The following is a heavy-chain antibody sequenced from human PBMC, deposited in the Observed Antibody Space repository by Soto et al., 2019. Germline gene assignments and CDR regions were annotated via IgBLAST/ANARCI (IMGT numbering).Heavy chain of an antibody. CDR3: ARVSGWLGSSVPYYYYGMDV. CDR2: TSAYNGNT. J-gene: IGHJ6*02. CDR1: GYTFTSYG. D-gene: IGHD6-19*01. Sequence: QVQLVQSGAEVKKPGASVKVSCRPSGYTFTSYGIGGGRRPPGQGLEWWGGTSAYNGNTNYAQKLQGRVTMTTDTSTSTAYMELRSLRSDDTAVYYCARVSGWLGSSVPYYYYGMDVWGQGTTVTVSS. V-gene: IGHV1-18*01.